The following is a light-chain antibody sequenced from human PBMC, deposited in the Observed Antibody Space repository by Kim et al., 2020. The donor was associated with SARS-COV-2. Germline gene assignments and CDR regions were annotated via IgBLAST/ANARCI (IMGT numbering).Light chain of an antibody. CDR3: HQYGSSPPRT. V-gene: IGKV3-20*01. CDR2: DVA. Sequence: PGERATLSCRASQSVDSGYLAWYQQKPGQAPRLLIYDVAIRATGIPDRFSGSGSGTDFTLTISRLEPEDFAVYYCHQYGSSPPRTFGQGTKV. J-gene: IGKJ1*01. CDR1: QSVDSGY.